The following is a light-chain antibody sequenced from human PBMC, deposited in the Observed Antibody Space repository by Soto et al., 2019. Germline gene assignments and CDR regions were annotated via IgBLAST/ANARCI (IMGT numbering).Light chain of an antibody. CDR2: WAS. J-gene: IGKJ1*01. CDR3: QQYYTTPKT. V-gene: IGKV4-1*01. Sequence: DIVMTQTPESLAVSLGERATINCKSSQNIFLSSNSKNYLAWYQQKPGQPPKLLIYWASTRESGVPDRFSGSGAGTDFTLTISSLQAEDVAVYYCQQYYTTPKTFGQGTKVEIK. CDR1: QNIFLSSNSKNY.